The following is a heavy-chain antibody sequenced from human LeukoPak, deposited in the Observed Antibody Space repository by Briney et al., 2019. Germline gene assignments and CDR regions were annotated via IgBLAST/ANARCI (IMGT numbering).Heavy chain of an antibody. J-gene: IGHJ4*02. CDR2: ISTSSSTI. CDR1: GFTFSNYW. CDR3: ARGYLYFDY. D-gene: IGHD2-2*01. Sequence: GGSLRLSCAASGFTFSNYWMHWVRQAPGKGLEWVAYISTSSSTIYYADSVKGRFTISRDNAKNSLYLQMHSLRDEDTAVYYCARGYLYFDYWGQGTLVTVSS. V-gene: IGHV3-48*02.